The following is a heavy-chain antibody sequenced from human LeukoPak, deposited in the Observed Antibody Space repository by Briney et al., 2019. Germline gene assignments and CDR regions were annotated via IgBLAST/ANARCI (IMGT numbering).Heavy chain of an antibody. J-gene: IGHJ4*02. V-gene: IGHV4-38-2*02. Sequence: PSETLSLTCTVSGYSISSGYYWGWIRQPPGKGLEWIGSIYHSGSTYYNPSLKSRVTISVDTSKNQFSLKLSSATAADTAVYYCAREGVLVVAATPPDYWGQGTLVTVSS. CDR1: GYSISSGYY. CDR2: IYHSGST. CDR3: AREGVLVVAATPPDY. D-gene: IGHD2-15*01.